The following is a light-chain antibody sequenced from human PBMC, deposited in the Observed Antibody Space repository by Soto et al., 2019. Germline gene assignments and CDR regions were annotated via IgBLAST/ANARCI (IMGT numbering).Light chain of an antibody. CDR3: QQYGSSPPRT. CDR1: QSVSNDF. Sequence: EIVLTQSPGILSLSPGQRVTLSCRASQSVSNDFLAWYQQKPGQAPKLLIYGASTRATDVPDRFSGSGSGADFTLTISRLEPEDFAVYYCQQYGSSPPRTFGKGTKVDIK. J-gene: IGKJ1*01. CDR2: GAS. V-gene: IGKV3-20*01.